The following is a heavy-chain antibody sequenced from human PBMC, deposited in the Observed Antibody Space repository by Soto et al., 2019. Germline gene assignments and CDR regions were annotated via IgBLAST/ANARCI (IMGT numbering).Heavy chain of an antibody. J-gene: IGHJ4*02. CDR3: AREASVLIPAAQPSRFDS. D-gene: IGHD2-2*01. Sequence: ASVKVSCKGFGYSFMKYGINWVRQAPGQGLEWVGWISPYSGYTHSAQKFHGRLTLTTDTAASTAYMELRILRSVDTALYYCAREASVLIPAAQPSRFDSWGQGTLVTVSS. CDR1: GYSFMKYG. V-gene: IGHV1-18*01. CDR2: ISPYSGYT.